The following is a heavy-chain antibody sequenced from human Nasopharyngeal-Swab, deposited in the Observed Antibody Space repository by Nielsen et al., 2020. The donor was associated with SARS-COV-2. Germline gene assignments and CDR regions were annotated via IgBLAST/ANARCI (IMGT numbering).Heavy chain of an antibody. D-gene: IGHD3-3*01. CDR1: GGSISSYY. J-gene: IGHJ3*02. Sequence: GSLRLSCNVSGGSISSYYWSWIRQPPGKGLEWIGYIDYSGSTNYNPSLKSRVTISVDTSKNQFSLKLSSVTAADTAVYYCARGGGLGYYDFWSGYSRTSDAFDIWGQGTMVTVSS. V-gene: IGHV4-59*01. CDR2: IDYSGST. CDR3: ARGGGLGYYDFWSGYSRTSDAFDI.